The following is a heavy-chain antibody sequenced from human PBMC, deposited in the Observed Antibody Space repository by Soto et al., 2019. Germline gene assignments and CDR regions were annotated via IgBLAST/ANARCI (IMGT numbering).Heavy chain of an antibody. CDR1: GFTFRSFA. D-gene: IGHD6-13*01. V-gene: IGHV3-21*01. CDR3: TRDASRDSSARGWFDP. Sequence: GGSLRLSCAASGFTFRSFAMNWVRQAPGKGLEWVSTISSNSAYIYYTDALRGRFTISRDNAKNSLHLQMNSLRAEDTAVYYCTRDASRDSSARGWFDPWGPGTLVTHSS. CDR2: ISSNSAYI. J-gene: IGHJ5*02.